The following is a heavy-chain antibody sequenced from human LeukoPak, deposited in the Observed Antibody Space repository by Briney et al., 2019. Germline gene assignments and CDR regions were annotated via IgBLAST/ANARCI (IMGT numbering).Heavy chain of an antibody. CDR1: GYTFTSYY. V-gene: IGHV1-18*04. CDR3: ARDGYYDFWSGYNDAFDI. CDR2: ISAYNGNT. Sequence: ASVKVSCKASGYTFTSYYMHWVRQAPGQGLEWMGWISAYNGNTNYAQKLQGRVTMTTDTSTSTAYMELRSLRSDDTAVYYCARDGYYDFWSGYNDAFDIWGQGTMATVSS. D-gene: IGHD3-3*01. J-gene: IGHJ3*02.